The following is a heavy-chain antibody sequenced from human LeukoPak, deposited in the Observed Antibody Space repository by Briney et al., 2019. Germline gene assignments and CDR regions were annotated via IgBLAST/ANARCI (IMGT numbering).Heavy chain of an antibody. CDR2: TYYRSKLYN. CDR1: VDSVSINSAA. Sequence: SQTLSLTCALSVDSVSINSAAWNWVRQSPSRGLEWLGWTYYRSKLYNDYAVSVKSRITINPDTSKNQFSLQLNSVNPGDTAVYYCARGSDSVGATTTFDIWGQGTMVTVSS. CDR3: ARGSDSVGATTTFDI. V-gene: IGHV6-1*01. J-gene: IGHJ3*02. D-gene: IGHD1-26*01.